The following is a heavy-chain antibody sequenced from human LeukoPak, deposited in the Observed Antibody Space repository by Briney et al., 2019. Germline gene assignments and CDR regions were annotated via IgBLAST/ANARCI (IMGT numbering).Heavy chain of an antibody. J-gene: IGHJ4*02. CDR3: ARDSYDFWSGYYAISVGDY. CDR2: ISSSSSYI. CDR1: GFTFSSYA. D-gene: IGHD3-3*01. V-gene: IGHV3-21*01. Sequence: PGGSLRLSCAASGFTFSSYAMSWVRQAPGKGLEWVSSISSSSSYIYYADSVKGRFTISRDNAKNSLYLQMNSLRAEDTAVHYCARDSYDFWSGYYAISVGDYWGQGTLVTVSS.